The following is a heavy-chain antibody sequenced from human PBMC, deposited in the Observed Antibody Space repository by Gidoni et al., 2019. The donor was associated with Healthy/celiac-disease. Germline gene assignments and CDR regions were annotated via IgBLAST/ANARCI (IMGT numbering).Heavy chain of an antibody. V-gene: IGHV3-30*18. Sequence: QVQLVESGGGVVQPGRSLRLSCAASGFTFSSYGMHWVRQAPGKGLEWVAVISYDGSNKYYADSVKGRFTISRDNSKNTLYLQMNSLRAEDTAVYYCAKDDPDGDYGWGQGTLVTVSS. CDR1: GFTFSSYG. CDR2: ISYDGSNK. D-gene: IGHD4-17*01. CDR3: AKDDPDGDYG. J-gene: IGHJ4*02.